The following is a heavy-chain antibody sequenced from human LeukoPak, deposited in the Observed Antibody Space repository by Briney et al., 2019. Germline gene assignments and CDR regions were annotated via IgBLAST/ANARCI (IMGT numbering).Heavy chain of an antibody. D-gene: IGHD4-23*01. CDR2: INPNSGGT. J-gene: IGHJ4*02. V-gene: IGHV1-2*02. CDR1: GYTFTSYG. CDR3: ARDYGGNSGY. Sequence: ASVKVSCKASGYTFTSYGISWVRQAPGQGLEWMGWINPNSGGTNYAQKFQGRVTMTRDTSISTAYMELSRLRSDDTAVYYCARDYGGNSGYWGQGTLVTVSS.